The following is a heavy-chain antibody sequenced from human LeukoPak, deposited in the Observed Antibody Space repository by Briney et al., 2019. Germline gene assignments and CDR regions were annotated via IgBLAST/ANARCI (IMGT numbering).Heavy chain of an antibody. CDR1: GFTFSSYS. CDR3: ARSAYPGAFDV. J-gene: IGHJ3*01. V-gene: IGHV3-48*04. CDR2: ISSSSNPK. Sequence: GGSLRLSCAASGFTFSSYSMNWVRQAPGMGLEWISYISSSSNPKYYAGSMKGRFTISRDNARNSLYLQMYSLRAEDTAVYYCARSAYPGAFDVWGRGTMVTVSS. D-gene: IGHD2-21*01.